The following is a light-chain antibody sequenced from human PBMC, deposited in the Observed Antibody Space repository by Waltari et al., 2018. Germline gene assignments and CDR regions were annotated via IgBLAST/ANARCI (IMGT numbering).Light chain of an antibody. CDR3: YSSDSTGLRV. CDR1: ELPRKY. Sequence: SYELTQTPSVSVSPGQTARITCSGHELPRKYAYWFQQKSGQAPRLVIYEDTKRPSGIPGRFSGSSSGTVATLTSTGAQVDDEADYYCYSSDSTGLRVFGGGTTVVVL. V-gene: IGLV3-10*01. J-gene: IGLJ1*01. CDR2: EDT.